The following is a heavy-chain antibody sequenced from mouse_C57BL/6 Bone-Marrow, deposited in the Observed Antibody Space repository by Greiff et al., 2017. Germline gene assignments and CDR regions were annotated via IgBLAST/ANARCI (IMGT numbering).Heavy chain of an antibody. J-gene: IGHJ2*01. Sequence: VQLQESGPELVKPGASVKISCKASGYTFTDYYINWVKQRPGQGLEWIGWIFPGSGSTYYNEKFKGKATLTVDKSSSTAYMLLSSLTSEDSAVYFCASEILRNRGNYWGQGTTLTVSS. D-gene: IGHD1-1*01. V-gene: IGHV1-75*01. CDR2: IFPGSGST. CDR1: GYTFTDYY. CDR3: ASEILRNRGNY.